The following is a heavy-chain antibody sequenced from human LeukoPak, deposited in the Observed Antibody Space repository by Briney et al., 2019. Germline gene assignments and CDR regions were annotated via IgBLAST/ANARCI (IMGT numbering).Heavy chain of an antibody. CDR3: ARHPYSGSYHFDY. V-gene: IGHV1-2*02. J-gene: IGHJ4*02. Sequence: ASVKVSCKASGYIFTGYYMHWVRQAPGQGIEWIGWINPNSGGTNSAQKFQGRVTMTRDTSISTAYMELSRLTSDDTAVYYCARHPYSGSYHFDYWGQGTLVTVSS. CDR2: INPNSGGT. CDR1: GYIFTGYY. D-gene: IGHD1-26*01.